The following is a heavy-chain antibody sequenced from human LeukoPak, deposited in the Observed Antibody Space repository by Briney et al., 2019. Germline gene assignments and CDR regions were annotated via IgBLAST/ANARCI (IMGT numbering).Heavy chain of an antibody. V-gene: IGHV3-53*01. CDR3: ARGGSTWDWYFDL. D-gene: IGHD6-13*01. CDR1: GFMVNSKY. J-gene: IGHJ2*01. Sequence: GGSLRLSCAASGFMVNSKYMTWVRQAPGKGLEWVSVIYTGGYTNYADSVKGRFTISRDFSQDTLYLQMNSLRVEDTAVYFCARGGSTWDWYFDLWGRGTLVTVSS. CDR2: IYTGGYT.